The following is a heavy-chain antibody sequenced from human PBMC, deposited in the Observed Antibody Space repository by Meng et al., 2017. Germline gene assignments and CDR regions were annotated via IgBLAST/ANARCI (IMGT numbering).Heavy chain of an antibody. Sequence: VQLVQSGADVKKPGSSVKVSCKASGGTFSSYAISWVRQAPGQGLEWMGGIIPIFGTANYAQKFQGRVTITADKSTSTAYMELSSLRSEDTAVYYCAVTYYYDSSGYYYNFDYWGQGTLVTVSS. CDR3: AVTYYYDSSGYYYNFDY. V-gene: IGHV1-69*06. J-gene: IGHJ4*02. CDR1: GGTFSSYA. D-gene: IGHD3-22*01. CDR2: IIPIFGTA.